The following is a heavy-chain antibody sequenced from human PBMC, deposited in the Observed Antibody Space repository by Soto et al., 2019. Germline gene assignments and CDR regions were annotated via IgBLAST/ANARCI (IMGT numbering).Heavy chain of an antibody. J-gene: IGHJ6*02. CDR2: INPNSGGT. D-gene: IGHD6-6*01. Sequence: ASVKVSCKASGYTFTGYYIHWVRQAPGQWLEWMGWINPNSGGTNYAQKFQGRVTMTRDTSISTAYMELSRLRSDDTAVYYCARLDDSSSSPSYYYYGMDVWGQGTTVTVSS. V-gene: IGHV1-2*02. CDR3: ARLDDSSSSPSYYYYGMDV. CDR1: GYTFTGYY.